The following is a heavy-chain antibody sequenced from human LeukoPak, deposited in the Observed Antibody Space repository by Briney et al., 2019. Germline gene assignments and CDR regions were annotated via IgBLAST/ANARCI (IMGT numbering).Heavy chain of an antibody. CDR2: IIPILGIA. CDR3: ARSITYYDFWSGYFPFDY. D-gene: IGHD3-3*01. Sequence: ASVKVSCKASGGTFSSYAISWVRQAPGQGLEWMGRIIPILGIANYAQKFQGRVTITADKSTSTAYMELSSLRSEDTAVYYCARSITYYDFWSGYFPFDYWGQGTLVTVSS. CDR1: GGTFSSYA. J-gene: IGHJ4*02. V-gene: IGHV1-69*04.